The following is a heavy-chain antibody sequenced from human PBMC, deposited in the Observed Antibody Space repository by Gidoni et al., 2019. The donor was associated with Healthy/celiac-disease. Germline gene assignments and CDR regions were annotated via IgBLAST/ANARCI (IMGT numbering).Heavy chain of an antibody. CDR3: ASPFCGGDCYSFEYFQH. CDR2: IIPIFGTA. J-gene: IGHJ1*01. D-gene: IGHD2-21*02. V-gene: IGHV1-69*01. Sequence: QVPLVQSGAAVKKPGSSLKVHCKASGGTFSSYAISGVRQAPGQGLEWMGGIIPIFGTANYAQKFQGRVTMTADESTSTAYMELSSLRSEDTAVYYCASPFCGGDCYSFEYFQHWGQGTLVTVSS. CDR1: GGTFSSYA.